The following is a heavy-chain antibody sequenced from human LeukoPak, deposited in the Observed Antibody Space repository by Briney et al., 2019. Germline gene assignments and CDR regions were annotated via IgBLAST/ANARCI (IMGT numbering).Heavy chain of an antibody. D-gene: IGHD3-16*01. CDR3: ARRRTLGVSGGCCWFDP. CDR2: IHTSGST. V-gene: IGHV4-4*09. J-gene: IGHJ5*02. Sequence: SETLSLTCTVSGGSISSCYWSWIRQPPGRGLEWIGYIHTSGSTYYNPSLKSRVNISVDTSKNQFSLKLSSVTAADTAVYYCARRRTLGVSGGCCWFDPWGQGTLVTVSS. CDR1: GGSISSCY.